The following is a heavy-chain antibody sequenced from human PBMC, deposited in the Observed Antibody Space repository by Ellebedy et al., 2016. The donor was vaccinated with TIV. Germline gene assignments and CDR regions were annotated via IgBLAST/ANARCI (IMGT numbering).Heavy chain of an antibody. Sequence: MPSETLPLTCTVSGGSISTYYWSRIRQPPGKGLEWIGNIYYSGSTKYNPSLKSRVTMSVDTSKKQFSLNLSSVTAADTAVYYCATSYDSSGYYDDDAFDIWGQGTMVTVSS. V-gene: IGHV4-59*01. CDR3: ATSYDSSGYYDDDAFDI. J-gene: IGHJ3*02. CDR2: IYYSGST. D-gene: IGHD3-22*01. CDR1: GGSISTYY.